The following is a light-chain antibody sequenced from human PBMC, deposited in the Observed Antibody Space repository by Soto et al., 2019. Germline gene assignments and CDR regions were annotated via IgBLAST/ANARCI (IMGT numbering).Light chain of an antibody. J-gene: IGKJ3*01. CDR2: DAS. V-gene: IGKV1D-13*01. Sequence: AIQLTQSPSSLSASVGDSVTITCRASQGISSSLAWYHQTPGRAPKLLIYDASTLESGVPSRFSGSRSGTEFTLTVSRLQPEDFATYYRQQFDDYPFTFGPGTKVDI. CDR1: QGISSS. CDR3: QQFDDYPFT.